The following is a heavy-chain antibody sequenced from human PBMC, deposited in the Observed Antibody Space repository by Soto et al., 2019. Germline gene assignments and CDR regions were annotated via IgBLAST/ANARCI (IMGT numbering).Heavy chain of an antibody. V-gene: IGHV4-39*01. J-gene: IGHJ4*02. CDR2: IYYSGST. CDR3: ARPGGDYWSPLDY. D-gene: IGHD4-17*01. Sequence: SETLSLTCTVSGGSISSSSYYWGWIRQPPGKGLEWIGSIYYSGSTYYNPSLKSRVTISVDTSKNQFSLKLSSVTAADTAVYYCARPGGDYWSPLDYWGQGTLVTVSS. CDR1: GGSISSSSYY.